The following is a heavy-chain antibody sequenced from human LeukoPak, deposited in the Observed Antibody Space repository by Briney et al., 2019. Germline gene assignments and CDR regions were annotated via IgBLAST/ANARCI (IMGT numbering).Heavy chain of an antibody. CDR3: AKDNRRHYTSGPNPDSLH. D-gene: IGHD6-19*01. V-gene: IGHV3-9*01. J-gene: IGHJ4*02. Sequence: GGSLRLSCAGSGFIFNNYAMHWVRQPPGKGLEWVSGISWNSGSIDYADSVKGRFTISRDNAKNSPYLQMNSLRVEDTAFYYSAKDNRRHYTSGPNPDSLHWGQGALVTVSS. CDR1: GFIFNNYA. CDR2: ISWNSGSI.